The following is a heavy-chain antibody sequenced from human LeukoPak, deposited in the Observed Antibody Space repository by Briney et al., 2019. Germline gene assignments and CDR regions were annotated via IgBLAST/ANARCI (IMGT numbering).Heavy chain of an antibody. V-gene: IGHV1-69*06. J-gene: IGHJ6*03. Sequence: SVKVSCKASGGTFSSYAISWVRQAPGQGLEWMGGIIPIFGTANYAQKFQGRVTITADKSTSTAYMELSSLRSEDTAVYYCARASGWYGSYYYYYMDVWGKGTTVTVSS. CDR1: GGTFSSYA. D-gene: IGHD6-19*01. CDR2: IIPIFGTA. CDR3: ARASGWYGSYYYYYMDV.